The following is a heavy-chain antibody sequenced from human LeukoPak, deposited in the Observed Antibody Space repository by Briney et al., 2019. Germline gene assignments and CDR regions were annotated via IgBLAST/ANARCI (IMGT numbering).Heavy chain of an antibody. CDR2: ISGSGGST. CDR3: XXXXXXXNXIFHXDFDN. J-gene: IGHJ4*02. CDR1: GFIFSSHA. V-gene: IGHV3-23*01. D-gene: IGHD2-21*01. Sequence: PGGSLRLSCAASGFIFSSHAMIWVRQAPGKGLEWVSTISGSGGSTYYADSVKGRFTISRDNSKNTVYLQMNSRRAEDTSVYYXXXXXXXXNXIFHXDFDNCGEGTLVTVSS.